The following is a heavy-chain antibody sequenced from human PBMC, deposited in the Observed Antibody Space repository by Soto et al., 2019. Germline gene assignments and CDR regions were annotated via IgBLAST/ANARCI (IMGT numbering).Heavy chain of an antibody. Sequence: QVQLVQSGAEVKKPGASVKVSCKASGYTFTSYGISWVRQAPGQGLEWMGWISAYNGNTNYAQKLQGRVTMTTDTSTSRAYMELRSLRSDDTVVYYCARDVGGYCYAPPYYCDLWGQGSLVTVSS. CDR2: ISAYNGNT. V-gene: IGHV1-18*01. CDR3: ARDVGGYCYAPPYYCDL. CDR1: GYTFTSYG. J-gene: IGHJ4*02. D-gene: IGHD5-18*01.